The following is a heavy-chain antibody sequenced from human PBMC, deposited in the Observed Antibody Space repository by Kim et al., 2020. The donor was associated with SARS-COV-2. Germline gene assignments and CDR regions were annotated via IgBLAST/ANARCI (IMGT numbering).Heavy chain of an antibody. CDR3: ARPLRYFDWLLS. D-gene: IGHD3-9*01. J-gene: IGHJ5*02. V-gene: IGHV3-48*02. Sequence: YYADSVKGRFTISRDNAKNSLYLQMSSLRDEDTAVYYCARPLRYFDWLLSWGQGTLVTVSS.